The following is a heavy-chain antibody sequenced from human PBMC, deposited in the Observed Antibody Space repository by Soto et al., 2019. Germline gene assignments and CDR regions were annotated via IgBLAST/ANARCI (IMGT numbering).Heavy chain of an antibody. D-gene: IGHD6-13*01. CDR2: IYSSGST. CDR1: GGSISNYY. CDR3: ARQTTYSSSWYDY. J-gene: IGHJ4*02. V-gene: IGHV4-4*07. Sequence: SETLSLTCTVSGGSISNYYWTWIRQPAGKGLEWIGRIYSSGSTNYNSSLKSRVTMSVDTSKNQFSLKLTSVTAADTAVYYCARQTTYSSSWYDYWGQGTLVTVS.